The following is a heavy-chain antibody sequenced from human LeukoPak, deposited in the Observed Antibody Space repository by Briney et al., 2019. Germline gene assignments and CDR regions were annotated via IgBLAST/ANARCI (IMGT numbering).Heavy chain of an antibody. CDR3: AREGYDILTGFRLYYFDY. Sequence: GSSVKVSCKASGGTFSSYAISWVRQAPGQGLEWMGGIIPLFGTANYAQKFQGRVTITTDESTSTAYMELSSLRSEDTAVYYCAREGYDILTGFRLYYFDYWGQGTLVTVSS. V-gene: IGHV1-69*05. CDR1: GGTFSSYA. D-gene: IGHD3-9*01. CDR2: IIPLFGTA. J-gene: IGHJ4*02.